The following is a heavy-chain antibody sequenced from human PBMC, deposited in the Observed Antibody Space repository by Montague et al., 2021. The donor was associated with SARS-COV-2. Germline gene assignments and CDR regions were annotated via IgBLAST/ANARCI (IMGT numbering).Heavy chain of an antibody. J-gene: IGHJ4*02. D-gene: IGHD3-10*01. V-gene: IGHV3-30-3*01. CDR2: ISYGGINK. Sequence: SLRLSCAASGFSFSNYAIHWVRQAPGKGLEWVAIISYGGINKNYAESVKGRFTISRDNSKNTVYLQMNSLRPEDTAVYYCARDAMVWGYGRNEFDYWGQGPLVTVSS. CDR3: ARDAMVWGYGRNEFDY. CDR1: GFSFSNYA.